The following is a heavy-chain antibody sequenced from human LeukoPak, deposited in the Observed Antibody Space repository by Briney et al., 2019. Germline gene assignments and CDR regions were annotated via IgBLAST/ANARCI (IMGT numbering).Heavy chain of an antibody. CDR3: AKGEDSGYYDY. V-gene: IGHV3-33*06. CDR1: GFTFSSYG. D-gene: IGHD3-22*01. Sequence: PGGSLRLSCAASGFTFSSYGMHWVRQAPGKGLEWVAVIWYDGSNKYYADSVKGRFTISRGNSKNTLYLQMNSLRAEDTAVYYCAKGEDSGYYDYWGQGTLVTVSS. CDR2: IWYDGSNK. J-gene: IGHJ4*02.